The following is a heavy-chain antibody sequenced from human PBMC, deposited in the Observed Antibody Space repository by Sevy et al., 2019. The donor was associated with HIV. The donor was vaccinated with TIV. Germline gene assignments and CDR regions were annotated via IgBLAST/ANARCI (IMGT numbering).Heavy chain of an antibody. CDR3: AKIDDGDFECVVRL. CDR2: IKQEESEK. CDR1: GFTFNRYW. V-gene: IGHV3-7*03. Sequence: GGSLRLSCAASGFTFNRYWMSWVRQAPGKGLEWVANIKQEESEKHYADSVKGRFTISRDNTKNSLFLQLDTVRDEDSAIYYCAKIDDGDFECVVRLWGQGTMVTVSS. J-gene: IGHJ3*01. D-gene: IGHD2-21*01.